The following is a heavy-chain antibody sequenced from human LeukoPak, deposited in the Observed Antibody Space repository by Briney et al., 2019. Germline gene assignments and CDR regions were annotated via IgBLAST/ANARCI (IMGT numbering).Heavy chain of an antibody. CDR2: IDWDDDK. Sequence: SGPTLVNPTQTLTLTCTFSGFSLTTIGICVSWIRQPSGKALELLARIDWDDDKYYSTSLKTRLTISKDTSKNQVVLIMTNMDPVDTATYYCARIRVTGTYYYYYYMDVWGKGTTVTVSS. CDR1: GFSLTTIGIC. CDR3: ARIRVTGTYYYYYYMDV. J-gene: IGHJ6*03. V-gene: IGHV2-70*11. D-gene: IGHD2-21*02.